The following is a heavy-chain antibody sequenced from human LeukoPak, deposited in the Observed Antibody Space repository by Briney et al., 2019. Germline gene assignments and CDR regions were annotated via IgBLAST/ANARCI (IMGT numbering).Heavy chain of an antibody. CDR1: GFTFSSYG. CDR3: ARDGVGYCTNGVCYDMAY. J-gene: IGHJ4*02. Sequence: GGSLRLSCAASGFTFSSYGMHWVRQAPGKGLEWVAVIWYDGSNKYYADSVKGRFTISRDNSKNTLYLQMNSLRAEDTAVYYCARDGVGYCTNGVCYDMAYWGQGTLVTVSS. CDR2: IWYDGSNK. V-gene: IGHV3-33*01. D-gene: IGHD2-8*01.